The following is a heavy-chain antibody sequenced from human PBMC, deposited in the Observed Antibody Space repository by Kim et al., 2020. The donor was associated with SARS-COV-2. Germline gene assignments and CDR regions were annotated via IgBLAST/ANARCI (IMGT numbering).Heavy chain of an antibody. J-gene: IGHJ3*02. Sequence: YAGVVKSRITINADTTKNQFSLQLNSVSPEDTAVYYCARDTPGQKAYDIWGQGTMVTVSS. CDR3: ARDTPGQKAYDI. V-gene: IGHV6-1*01.